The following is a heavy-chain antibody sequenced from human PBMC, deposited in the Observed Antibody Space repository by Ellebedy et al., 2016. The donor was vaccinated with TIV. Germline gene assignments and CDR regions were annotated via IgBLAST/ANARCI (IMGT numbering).Heavy chain of an antibody. D-gene: IGHD3-22*01. V-gene: IGHV4-61*01. CDR2: IYYSGST. Sequence: SETLSLTCTVSGGSVSSGSYYWGWIRQSPGKGLEWIGSIYYSGSTNYNPSLKSRVTISVDTSKNQFSLKLSSVTAADTAVYYCARGAYYYDSSGYFKGYFDLWGRGTLVTVSS. CDR1: GGSVSSGSYY. CDR3: ARGAYYYDSSGYFKGYFDL. J-gene: IGHJ2*01.